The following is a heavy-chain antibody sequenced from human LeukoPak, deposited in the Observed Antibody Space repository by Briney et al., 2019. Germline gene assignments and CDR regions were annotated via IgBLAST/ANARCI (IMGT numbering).Heavy chain of an antibody. V-gene: IGHV4-59*01. CDR1: GGSISSYY. J-gene: IGHJ4*02. CDR3: ATARPYSSSWYRFDY. Sequence: PSETLSLTCTVSGGSISSYYWSWIRQPPGKGLEWIGYIYYSGSTNYNHSLKSRVTISVDTSKNQFSLKLSSVTAADTAVYYCATARPYSSSWYRFDYWGQGTLVTVSS. CDR2: IYYSGST. D-gene: IGHD6-13*01.